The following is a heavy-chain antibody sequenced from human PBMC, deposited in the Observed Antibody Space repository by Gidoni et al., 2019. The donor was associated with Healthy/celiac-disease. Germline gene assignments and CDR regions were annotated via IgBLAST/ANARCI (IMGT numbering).Heavy chain of an antibody. CDR2: RKQDGSEK. CDR3: ARVKDIVVVPAAKMRGISFVY. V-gene: IGHV3-7*01. CDR1: GFTFSRYW. J-gene: IGHJ4*02. D-gene: IGHD2-2*01. Sequence: EVQLVESGGGLVQPGGSLRLSCAASGFTFSRYWMRWVRQAPGKGLEWVANRKQDGSEKYYVDSVKGRFTISRDNAKNSLYLQMNSLRAEDTAVYYCARVKDIVVVPAAKMRGISFVYWGQGTLVTVSS.